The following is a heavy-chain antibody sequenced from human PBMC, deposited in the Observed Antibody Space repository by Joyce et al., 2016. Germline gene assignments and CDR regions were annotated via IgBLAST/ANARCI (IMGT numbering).Heavy chain of an antibody. CDR3: ASGFNFKGRSFFDY. D-gene: IGHD3-10*01. Sequence: QLQLQESGSGLVKPSQTLSLTCAVCVASVSSGGYSWSWIRQPPGKGLEWIGYIYHNESTYDNPSLKSLVTISVDRSKNQFSLKLASVNAADTAMYYCASGFNFKGRSFFDYWGQGALVTVSS. J-gene: IGHJ4*02. CDR2: IYHNEST. CDR1: VASVSSGGYS. V-gene: IGHV4-30-2*01.